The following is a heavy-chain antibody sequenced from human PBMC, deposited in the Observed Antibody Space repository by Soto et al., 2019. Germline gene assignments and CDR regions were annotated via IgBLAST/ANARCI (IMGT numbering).Heavy chain of an antibody. CDR3: ARGQRFSDWFDP. CDR1: GGAISGYY. CDR2: IYSSGGT. J-gene: IGHJ5*02. D-gene: IGHD3-3*01. Sequence: SETLSLTCTVSGGAISGYYWTWIRQPAGKGLEWIGRIYSSGGTKYNPSLKSRVTMSLDTSKNQFSLRLSSVTAADTAVYYCARGQRFSDWFDPWGQGTLVTV. V-gene: IGHV4-4*07.